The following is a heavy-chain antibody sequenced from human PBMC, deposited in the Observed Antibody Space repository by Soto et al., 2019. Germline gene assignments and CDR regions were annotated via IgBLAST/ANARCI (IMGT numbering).Heavy chain of an antibody. CDR1: GGSFSGYS. V-gene: IGHV4-34*01. Sequence: QVQLQQWGAGLLKPSETLSLTCAVYGGSFSGYSWTWIRQPPGTGLEWIGEINHSGSTNYNPSLKRRVTISVDTSKHQFSLKLTSVTAADTAVYYCARDKITGLFDYWGQGTLVTVSS. D-gene: IGHD2-8*02. CDR3: ARDKITGLFDY. J-gene: IGHJ4*02. CDR2: INHSGST.